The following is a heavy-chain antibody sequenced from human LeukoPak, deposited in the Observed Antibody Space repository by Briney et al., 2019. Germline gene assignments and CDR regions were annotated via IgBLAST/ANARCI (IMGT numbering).Heavy chain of an antibody. V-gene: IGHV4-39*01. CDR1: GGSVSSTAYY. Sequence: SETLSLTCTVSGGSVSSTAYYWGWIRQTPGKGLEWIGNAYVNGHTYYNPSLKSRVTIVVDTSKNEFSLKLSSVTAADTAVYYCARVRYESLDYYYYMDVWGKGTTISVSS. D-gene: IGHD1-14*01. CDR2: AYVNGHT. CDR3: ARVRYESLDYYYYMDV. J-gene: IGHJ6*03.